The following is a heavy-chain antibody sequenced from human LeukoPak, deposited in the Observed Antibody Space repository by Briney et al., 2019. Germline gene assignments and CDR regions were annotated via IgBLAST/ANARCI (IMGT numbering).Heavy chain of an antibody. V-gene: IGHV4-59*01. CDR3: ARWVSSRVRSFGSSYYYYMDV. D-gene: IGHD2-15*01. CDR1: GGSISSYY. J-gene: IGHJ6*03. CDR2: IYYSGST. Sequence: SETLSLTCTVSGGSISSYYWSWIRQPPGKGLEWIGYIYYSGSTNYNPSLKSRVTISVDTSKNQFSLKLSSVTAADTAVYCCARWVSSRVRSFGSSYYYYMDVWGKGTTVTVSS.